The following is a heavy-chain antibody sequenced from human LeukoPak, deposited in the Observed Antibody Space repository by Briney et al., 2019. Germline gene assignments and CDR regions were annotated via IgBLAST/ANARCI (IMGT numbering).Heavy chain of an antibody. CDR2: ISYDGNNK. CDR3: TRKGVFGDYSAY. J-gene: IGHJ4*02. V-gene: IGHV3-30*03. D-gene: IGHD3-10*01. Sequence: GRSLRLSCAASGFTFSSYGMHWVRQAPGKGLEWVAVISYDGNNKYYADSVKGRFTISRDNSKNTLYLQMNSLRPEDTAVYYCTRKGVFGDYSAYWGQGTLVTVSS. CDR1: GFTFSSYG.